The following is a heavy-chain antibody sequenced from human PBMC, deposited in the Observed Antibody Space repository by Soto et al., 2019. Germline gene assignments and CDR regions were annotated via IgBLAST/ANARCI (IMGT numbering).Heavy chain of an antibody. V-gene: IGHV3-23*01. J-gene: IGHJ4*02. CDR1: GFTFSSYA. D-gene: IGHD6-13*01. CDR2: LSGSGSTT. CDR3: AYSSTLFDY. Sequence: PGGSLRLSCAASGFTFSSYAMSWVRQAPGKGLEWVSALSGSGSTTYHADSVKGRFTISRDNSKNTLYLQMNSLRAEDTAVYYCAYSSTLFDYWGQGTLVTVSS.